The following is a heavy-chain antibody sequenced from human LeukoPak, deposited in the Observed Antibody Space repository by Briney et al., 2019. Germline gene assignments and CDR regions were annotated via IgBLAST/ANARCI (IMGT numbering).Heavy chain of an antibody. V-gene: IGHV4-39*01. Sequence: SSETLSLTCSVSAASISSSSYDWGWIRQPRGKGLEWIGSIYHSGRTYYHPSLKSRFTMSVDTSKNQFSLTLSSVTAADTAVYYCARQGDYYDSSGAHGPFDYWGQGTLVTVSS. J-gene: IGHJ4*02. CDR2: IYHSGRT. D-gene: IGHD3-22*01. CDR1: AASISSSSYD. CDR3: ARQGDYYDSSGAHGPFDY.